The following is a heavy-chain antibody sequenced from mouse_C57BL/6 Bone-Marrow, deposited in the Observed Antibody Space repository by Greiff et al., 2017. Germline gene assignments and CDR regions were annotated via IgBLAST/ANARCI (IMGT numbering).Heavy chain of an antibody. J-gene: IGHJ3*01. CDR1: GYTFTSYW. Sequence: QVQLQQPGAELVKPGASVKMSCKASGYTFTSYWITWVKQRPGQGLAWIGDIYPGSGSTNSNEKFKSKSTLTVDTSSSPAYVQLSSLTSEDAAVYDCARWDYGNYDWFAYWGQGTLVTVSA. D-gene: IGHD2-1*01. V-gene: IGHV1-55*01. CDR3: ARWDYGNYDWFAY. CDR2: IYPGSGST.